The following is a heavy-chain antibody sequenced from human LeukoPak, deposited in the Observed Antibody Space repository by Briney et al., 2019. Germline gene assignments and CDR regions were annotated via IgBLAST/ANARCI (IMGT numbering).Heavy chain of an antibody. D-gene: IGHD2-21*01. CDR3: ARADCRSDACSLDF. CDR2: ISSGGTSM. CDR1: GFSFSAYA. Sequence: GGSLRLSCAASGFSFSAYAMTWVRQAPGKGLEWVSSISSGGTSMSFAQSLQGRFIISREDTWKSLSLQMNSLRPEDTAVYYCARADCRSDACSLDFWGQGTLVTVSA. J-gene: IGHJ4*02. V-gene: IGHV3-21*01.